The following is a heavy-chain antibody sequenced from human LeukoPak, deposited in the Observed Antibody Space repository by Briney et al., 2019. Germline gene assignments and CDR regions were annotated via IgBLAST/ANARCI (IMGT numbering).Heavy chain of an antibody. J-gene: IGHJ3*02. Sequence: PGGSLRLSCAASGFNFDDYGMTWVRQAPGKGLEWVSGINWNGGSTSYAGSVKGRFSISRDNAKNSLYLQMNSLRAEDTAVYYCARESRRGAFDIWGQGTMVTVSS. CDR1: GFNFDDYG. V-gene: IGHV3-20*04. D-gene: IGHD3-10*01. CDR2: INWNGGST. CDR3: ARESRRGAFDI.